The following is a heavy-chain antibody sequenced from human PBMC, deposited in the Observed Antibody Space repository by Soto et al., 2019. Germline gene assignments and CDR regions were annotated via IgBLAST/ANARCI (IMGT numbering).Heavy chain of an antibody. CDR1: GFTFSSYG. V-gene: IGHV3-33*01. CDR2: IWYDGSNK. Sequence: ESGGGVVQPGRSLRLSCAASGFTFSSYGMHWVRQAPGKGLEWVALIWYDGSNKYYADSVKGRFSISRDNSKNTVYLQMNSLRAEDTAVYYCARGSPPDYWGQGTLVTVSS. CDR3: ARGSPPDY. J-gene: IGHJ4*02.